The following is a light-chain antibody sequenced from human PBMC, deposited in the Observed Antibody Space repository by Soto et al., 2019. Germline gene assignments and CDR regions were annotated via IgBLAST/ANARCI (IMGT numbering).Light chain of an antibody. V-gene: IGLV2-14*01. CDR1: SSDVGGYNY. J-gene: IGLJ2*01. Sequence: QSALTQPASVSGSPGQSITISCTGTSSDVGGYNYVSWYQQHPGKAPKLLIYEVSDRPSGVSHRFSGSKSGNTASLTISGRQDEDEAAYYCSSYSGSSKAVVFGGGTKLTVL. CDR2: EVS. CDR3: SSYSGSSKAVV.